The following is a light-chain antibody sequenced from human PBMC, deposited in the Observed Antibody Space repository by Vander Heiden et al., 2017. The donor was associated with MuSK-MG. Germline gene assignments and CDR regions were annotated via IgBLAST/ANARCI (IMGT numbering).Light chain of an antibody. J-gene: IGKJ1*01. CDR1: QPNSTY. CDR3: QQTYSTPRT. CDR2: AAT. V-gene: IGKV1-39*01. Sequence: DIHMTQSPSYLSANVGDRVTITCRATQPNSTYVNWFQQTPGKAPKLLIYAATRLESGVASRFSGSGSGTDFTLTITSLQPDDFATYYCQQTYSTPRTFGQGTKVDIK.